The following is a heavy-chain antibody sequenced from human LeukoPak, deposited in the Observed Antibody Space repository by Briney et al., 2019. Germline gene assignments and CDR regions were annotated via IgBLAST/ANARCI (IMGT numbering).Heavy chain of an antibody. J-gene: IGHJ4*02. CDR3: AREWYSSSWFHFDY. Sequence: PSQTLSLTCTVSGGSISSSGYYWGWIRQPPGKGLEWIGYIYYSGSTYYNPSLKSRVTISVDTSKNQFSLKLSSVTAADTAVYYCAREWYSSSWFHFDYWGQGTLVTVSS. V-gene: IGHV4-31*03. D-gene: IGHD6-13*01. CDR1: GGSISSSGYY. CDR2: IYYSGST.